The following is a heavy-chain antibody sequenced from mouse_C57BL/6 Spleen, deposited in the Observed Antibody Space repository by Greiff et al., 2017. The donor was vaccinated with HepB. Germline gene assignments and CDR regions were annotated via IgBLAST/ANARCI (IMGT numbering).Heavy chain of an antibody. V-gene: IGHV3-6*01. D-gene: IGHD2-5*01. CDR1: GYSITSGYY. Sequence: VQLQESGPGLVKPSQSLSLTCSVTGYSITSGYYWNWIRQFPGNKLEWMGYISYDGSNNYNPSLKNRISITRDTSKNQFFLKLNSVTTEDTATYYCARRSNYVWYFDVWGTGTTVTVSS. J-gene: IGHJ1*03. CDR3: ARRSNYVWYFDV. CDR2: ISYDGSN.